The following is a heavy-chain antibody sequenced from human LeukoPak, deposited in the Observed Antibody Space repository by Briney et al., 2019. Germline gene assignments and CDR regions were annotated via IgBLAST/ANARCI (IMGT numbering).Heavy chain of an antibody. D-gene: IGHD3-22*01. CDR2: ISTSSSYI. Sequence: GGSLRLSCAASGFIFSTYSMNWVRQAPGKGLEWVSSISTSSSYIYYADSVKGRFTTSRDNANDSLYLQMNSLRAEDTAVYYCARSFSTYSYDASHWRGAFDIWGHGTMVTVSP. CDR3: ARSFSTYSYDASHWRGAFDI. V-gene: IGHV3-21*01. J-gene: IGHJ3*02. CDR1: GFIFSTYS.